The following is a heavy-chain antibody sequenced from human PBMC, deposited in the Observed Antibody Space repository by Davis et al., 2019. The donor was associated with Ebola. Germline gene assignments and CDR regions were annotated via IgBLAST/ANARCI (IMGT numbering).Heavy chain of an antibody. CDR2: IYYSGST. CDR1: GGSISSSSYY. Sequence: SETLSLTCTVSGGSISSSSYYWGWIRQPPGKGLEWIGSIYYSGSTYYNPSLKSRVTISVDTSKNQFSLKLSSVTAADTAVYYCARQELLRFLEWSFDYWGQGTLVTVSS. D-gene: IGHD3-3*01. V-gene: IGHV4-39*01. CDR3: ARQELLRFLEWSFDY. J-gene: IGHJ4*02.